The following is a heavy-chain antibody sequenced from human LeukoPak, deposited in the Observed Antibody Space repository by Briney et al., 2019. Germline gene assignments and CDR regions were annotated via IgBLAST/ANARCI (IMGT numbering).Heavy chain of an antibody. CDR2: ISSSSSYI. V-gene: IGHV3-21*01. J-gene: IGHJ4*02. Sequence: GGSLRLSCAASGFTFSCYSMNWVRQAPGKGLEWVSSISSSSSYIYYADSVKGRFTISRDNAKNSLYLQMNSLRAEDTAVYYCARRGIAAAGADYWGQGTLVTVSS. D-gene: IGHD6-13*01. CDR3: ARRGIAAAGADY. CDR1: GFTFSCYS.